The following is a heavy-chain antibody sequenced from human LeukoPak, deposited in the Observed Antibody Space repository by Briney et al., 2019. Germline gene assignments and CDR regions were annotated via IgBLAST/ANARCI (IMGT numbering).Heavy chain of an antibody. V-gene: IGHV4-34*01. Sequence: TSETLSLTCAVYGGSISGYYWSWIRQPPGKGLEWIGEINHSGSTNYNPSLKSRVTISVDTSKNQFSLKLSSVTAADTAVYYCARGATGYCSSTSCYVGWFDPWGQGTLVTVSS. D-gene: IGHD2-2*03. CDR2: INHSGST. CDR3: ARGATGYCSSTSCYVGWFDP. J-gene: IGHJ5*02. CDR1: GGSISGYY.